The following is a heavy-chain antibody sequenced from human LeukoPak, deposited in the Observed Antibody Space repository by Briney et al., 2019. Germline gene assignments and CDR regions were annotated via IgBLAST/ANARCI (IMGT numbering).Heavy chain of an antibody. V-gene: IGHV3-33*06. D-gene: IGHD3-16*01. CDR3: AKDLNDYVSYFDY. CDR2: IWYDGSNK. CDR1: GFTFSSYG. Sequence: GRSLRLSCAASGFTFSSYGMHWVRQAPGKGLEWVAVIWYDGSNKYYADSVKGRFTISRDNSKNTLYLQMNSLRAEDTAVYYCAKDLNDYVSYFDYWGQGTLVTVSS. J-gene: IGHJ4*02.